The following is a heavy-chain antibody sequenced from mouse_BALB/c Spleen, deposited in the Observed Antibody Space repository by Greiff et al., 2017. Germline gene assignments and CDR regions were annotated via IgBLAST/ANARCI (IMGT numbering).Heavy chain of an antibody. CDR1: GFTFSSFG. D-gene: IGHD2-2*01. CDR3: ARGGLRLGEYAMDY. Sequence: EVQRVESGGGLVQPGGSRKLSCAASGFTFSSFGMHWVRQAPEKGLEWVAYISSGSSTIYYADTVKGRFTISRDNPKNTLFLQMTSLRSEDTAMYYCARGGLRLGEYAMDYWGQGTSVTVSS. CDR2: ISSGSSTI. J-gene: IGHJ4*01. V-gene: IGHV5-17*02.